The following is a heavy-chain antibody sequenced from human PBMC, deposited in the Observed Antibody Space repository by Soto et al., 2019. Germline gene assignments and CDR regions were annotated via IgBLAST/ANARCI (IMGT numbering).Heavy chain of an antibody. CDR1: GGTFSSYA. CDR2: IIPIFGTA. J-gene: IGHJ4*02. Sequence: QVQLVQSGAEVKKPGSSVKVSCKASGGTFSSYAISWVRQAPVQGLEWMGGIIPIFGTANYAQKFQGRVTITADESTSTAYMELSSLRSEDTAVYYCARDRVAAAGTTVFDYWGQGTLVTVSS. CDR3: ARDRVAAAGTTVFDY. D-gene: IGHD6-13*01. V-gene: IGHV1-69*01.